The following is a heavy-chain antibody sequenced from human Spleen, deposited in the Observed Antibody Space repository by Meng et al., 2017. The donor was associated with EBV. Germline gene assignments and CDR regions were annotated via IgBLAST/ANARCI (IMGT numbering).Heavy chain of an antibody. D-gene: IGHD5-12*01. CDR1: GGSFSGSY. CDR2: INYSGGT. CDR3: ARGEYSGFNYPD. Sequence: RLQDGGAGLLKVSETLSLTGAGYGGSFSGSYWTWIRQPPGKGLEWIGEINYSGGTNYNPSLKSRVSISVDMSKNQFSLNLRSATAADTAVYYCARGEYSGFNYPDWGQGTLVTVSS. J-gene: IGHJ4*02. V-gene: IGHV4-34*01.